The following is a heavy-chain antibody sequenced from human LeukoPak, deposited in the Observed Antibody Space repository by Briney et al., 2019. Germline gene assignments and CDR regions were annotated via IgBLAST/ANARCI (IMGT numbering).Heavy chain of an antibody. CDR1: GDSISTNNW. V-gene: IGHV4-4*02. J-gene: IGHJ4*02. CDR3: SRESGPFCPFGY. CDR2: ISRSGST. D-gene: IGHD1-26*01. Sequence: SGTLSLTCTVSGDSISTNNWWTWVRQPPGKGLEWIGEISRSGSTNYNPSLKSRVTMSLDKSSNQLSLHLTSVTAANTATYFCSRESGPFCPFGYWGQGTLVIVSS.